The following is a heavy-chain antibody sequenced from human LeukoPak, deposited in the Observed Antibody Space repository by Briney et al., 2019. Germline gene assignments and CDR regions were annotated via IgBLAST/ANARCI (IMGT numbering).Heavy chain of an antibody. CDR2: IYHSGST. CDR1: GGSISSGGYY. D-gene: IGHD4-11*01. J-gene: IGHJ6*03. V-gene: IGHV4-30-2*01. CDR3: ANSPGEVPAPDYSSDYYYYYMDV. Sequence: SETLSLTCTVSGGSISSGGYYWSWIRQPPGKGLEWIGYIYHSGSTYYNPSLKSRVTISVDRSKNQFSLKLSSVTAADTAVYYCANSPGEVPAPDYSSDYYYYYMDVWGKGTTVTVSS.